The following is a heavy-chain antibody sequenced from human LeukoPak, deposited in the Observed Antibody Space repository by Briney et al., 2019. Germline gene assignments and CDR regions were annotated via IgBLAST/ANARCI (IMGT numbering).Heavy chain of an antibody. J-gene: IGHJ6*03. CDR3: ARLSSCCSMDV. CDR2: MYISGST. D-gene: IGHD6-13*01. V-gene: IGHV4-4*07. Sequence: SETLSLTCTVSGGSISSYYWRWIRQPAGKGLEWIGRMYISGSTNYNPSLKSRVTMSVDTSKNQFSLKLSSVTAADTAVYYCARLSSCCSMDVWGKGTTVTVSS. CDR1: GGSISSYY.